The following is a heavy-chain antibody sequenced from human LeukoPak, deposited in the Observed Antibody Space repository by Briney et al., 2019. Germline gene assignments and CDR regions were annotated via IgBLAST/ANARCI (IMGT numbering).Heavy chain of an antibody. J-gene: IGHJ4*02. V-gene: IGHV3-53*01. Sequence: GGSLRLSCAASGFTFSRNSMNWVRQAPGKGLEWVSVIYSGFNTYYADSVKGRFTISRDNSKNTLYLQMNSLRAEDTAMYYCAREAVAGPFDYWGQGTLVTVSS. D-gene: IGHD6-19*01. CDR1: GFTFSRNS. CDR3: AREAVAGPFDY. CDR2: IYSGFNT.